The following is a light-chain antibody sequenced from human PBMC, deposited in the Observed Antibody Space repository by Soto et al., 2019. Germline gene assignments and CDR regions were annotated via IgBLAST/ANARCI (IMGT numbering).Light chain of an antibody. V-gene: IGLV2-14*01. CDR2: DVS. CDR1: SSDVGGYNY. J-gene: IGLJ1*01. Sequence: QSALTQPASVSGSPGQSITISCTGTSSDVGGYNYVSWYQQHPGKAPKLMIYDVSNRPSGVSNRFSGSKSGNTASLTISGLQADDEADYYCSSYTSSSPLFGTGTKLTVL. CDR3: SSYTSSSPL.